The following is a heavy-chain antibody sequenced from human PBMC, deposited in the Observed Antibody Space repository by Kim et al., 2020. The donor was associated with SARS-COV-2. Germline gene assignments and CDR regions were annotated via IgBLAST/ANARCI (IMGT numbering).Heavy chain of an antibody. CDR3: TTVAVGAYPG. J-gene: IGHJ4*02. V-gene: IGHV3-15*01. Sequence: TTDYAAPVKGRFTISRDDSKNTLYLQMNSLKTEDTAVYYCTTVAVGAYPGWGQGTLVTVSS. CDR2: TT. D-gene: IGHD1-26*01.